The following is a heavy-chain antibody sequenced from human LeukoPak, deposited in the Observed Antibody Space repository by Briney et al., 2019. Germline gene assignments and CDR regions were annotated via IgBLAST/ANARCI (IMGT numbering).Heavy chain of an antibody. Sequence: GGSLRLSCAAYGFTFRSCGMPWVRQAPGKGLEWVELIWYDGSNYDYAVSVKGRFTISRDNSKSTLYLYMNSLRAEDTAVYDCAKDPEMSTSTIDYWGQGALVTVSS. CDR2: IWYDGSNY. CDR3: AKDPEMSTSTIDY. V-gene: IGHV3-33*06. CDR1: GFTFRSCG. D-gene: IGHD5-24*01. J-gene: IGHJ4*02.